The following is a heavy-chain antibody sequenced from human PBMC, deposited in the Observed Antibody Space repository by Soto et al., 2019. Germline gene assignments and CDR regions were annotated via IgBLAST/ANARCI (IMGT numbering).Heavy chain of an antibody. D-gene: IGHD4-17*01. CDR2: ISSSSSYI. Sequence: GGSLRLSCAASGFTFSSYSMNWVRQAPGKGLEWVSSISSSSSYIYYADSVKGRFTISRDNAKNSLYLQMNSLRAEDTAVYYCARARDYGDYTAWFDPWGQGTLVTVSS. V-gene: IGHV3-21*01. CDR1: GFTFSSYS. CDR3: ARARDYGDYTAWFDP. J-gene: IGHJ5*02.